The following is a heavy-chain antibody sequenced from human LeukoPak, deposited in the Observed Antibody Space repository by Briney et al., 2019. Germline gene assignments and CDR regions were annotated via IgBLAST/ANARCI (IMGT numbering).Heavy chain of an antibody. V-gene: IGHV3-7*01. J-gene: IGHJ4*02. CDR2: IKQDGSEK. CDR3: ARDRGSSGRLGRFDN. CDR1: GFTLSTYW. Sequence: PGGSLRLSCAASGFTLSTYWMTWVRQAPGKGLEWVANIKQDGSEKYYVDSVKGRFTISRDNAKKLLYSQMNSLRVEDTAVYYCARDRGSSGRLGRFDNWGQGTLVTVSP. D-gene: IGHD6-19*01.